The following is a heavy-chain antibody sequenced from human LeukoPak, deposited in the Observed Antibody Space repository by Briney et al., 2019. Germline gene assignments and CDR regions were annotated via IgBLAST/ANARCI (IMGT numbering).Heavy chain of an antibody. CDR3: ARGSLLPGYCSGGSCYEPFDY. CDR2: IYYSGST. V-gene: IGHV4-59*01. D-gene: IGHD2-15*01. CDR1: GGSISSYY. Sequence: SETLSPTCTVSGGSISSYYWSWIRQPPGKGLEWIGYIYYSGSTNYNPSLKSRVTISVDTSKNQFSLKLSSVTAADTAVYYCARGSLLPGYCSGGSCYEPFDYWGQGTLVTVSS. J-gene: IGHJ4*02.